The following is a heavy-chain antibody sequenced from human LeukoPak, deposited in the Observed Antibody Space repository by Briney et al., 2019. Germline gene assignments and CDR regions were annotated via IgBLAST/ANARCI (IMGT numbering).Heavy chain of an antibody. CDR3: ARAPRGFEP. Sequence: GGSLRLSCEASGFTVSSNDMSWVRQAPGKGLEWVSVIYSGGTTDYADSVKGRFTISRDNSKNTLYLQMNSLRADDTAVYYCARAPRGFEPGGQGTLVTVSS. CDR2: IYSGGTT. V-gene: IGHV3-53*01. J-gene: IGHJ5*02. CDR1: GFTVSSND.